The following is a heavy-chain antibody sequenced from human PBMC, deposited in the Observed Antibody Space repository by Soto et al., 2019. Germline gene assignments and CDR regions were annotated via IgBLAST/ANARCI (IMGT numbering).Heavy chain of an antibody. CDR3: ARESPSSGGGMDV. Sequence: GASVKVSCKASGGTISSHDFSWVRQAPGQGLEWMGGIIPISGTPNYAQKFHGRVTITADESTSTVYMELSSLTSEDTAVYYCARESPSSGGGMDVWGQGTTVTVSS. J-gene: IGHJ6*02. D-gene: IGHD3-22*01. CDR1: GGTISSHD. CDR2: IIPISGTP. V-gene: IGHV1-69*13.